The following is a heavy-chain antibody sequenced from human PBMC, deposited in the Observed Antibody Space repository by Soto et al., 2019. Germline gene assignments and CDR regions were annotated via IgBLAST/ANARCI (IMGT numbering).Heavy chain of an antibody. CDR2: ISVSSTYA. D-gene: IGHD3-10*01. Sequence: QVQLLESGGGLVKPGGSLRLSCAASGFTFSDYYMSWIRQAPGKGLECVAYISVSSTYANYADSVEGRFTISRDNARNSLFLQMNSLRVEDTAVYYCARGVRYYSSEKPANFDYWGQGDLVTVSS. V-gene: IGHV3-11*05. CDR1: GFTFSDYY. J-gene: IGHJ4*02. CDR3: ARGVRYYSSEKPANFDY.